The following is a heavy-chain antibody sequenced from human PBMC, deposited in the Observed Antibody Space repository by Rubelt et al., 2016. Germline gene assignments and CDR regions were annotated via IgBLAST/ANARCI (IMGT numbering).Heavy chain of an antibody. Sequence: GLVKPSETLSLTCTVSGGSISSYYWGWIRQPPGKGLEWIGYVHYSGSTDYNPSLKSRVTISVDTSKKQFSLKVRSVTAADTAVYYCARTSGYNYDEAFDIWGQGTMVTVSS. CDR2: VHYSGST. V-gene: IGHV4-59*08. D-gene: IGHD5-12*01. CDR1: GGSISSYY. CDR3: ARTSGYNYDEAFDI. J-gene: IGHJ3*02.